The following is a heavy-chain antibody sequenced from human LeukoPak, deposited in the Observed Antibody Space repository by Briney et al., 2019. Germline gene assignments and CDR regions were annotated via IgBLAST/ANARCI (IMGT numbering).Heavy chain of an antibody. CDR3: ASGYCTTATCYASYAMDV. D-gene: IGHD2-2*03. Sequence: GDSVTVSCKASGGTFNTYGISWVRQAPGKGLEWMGGNIPLFGTANYAQKLQGRVTITADEPTRTAYMELSSLRPEDTAVYYCASGYCTTATCYASYAMDVWGQGTTVAVSS. V-gene: IGHV1-69*13. CDR1: GGTFNTYG. CDR2: NIPLFGTA. J-gene: IGHJ6*02.